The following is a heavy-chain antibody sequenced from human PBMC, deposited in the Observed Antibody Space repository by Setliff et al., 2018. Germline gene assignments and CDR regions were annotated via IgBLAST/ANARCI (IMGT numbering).Heavy chain of an antibody. V-gene: IGHV4-4*02. CDR1: GASINSLTW. J-gene: IGHJ4*02. CDR2: IYNPSAV. Sequence: SETLSLTCGVSGASINSLTWWSWVRQPPGKGLEWIGEIYNPSAVHYTPSLKSRVNISVDKSKNQFSLKLISVTAADTAVYYCARGGGGYHSDFWGPGILVTSPQ. CDR3: ARGGGGYHSDF. D-gene: IGHD3-16*01.